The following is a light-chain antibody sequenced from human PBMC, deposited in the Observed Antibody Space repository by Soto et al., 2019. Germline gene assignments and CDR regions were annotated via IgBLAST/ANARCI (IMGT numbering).Light chain of an antibody. V-gene: IGLV2-14*03. CDR2: DVS. CDR1: SIDVGGYNY. CDR3: SSYTTSSTVL. J-gene: IGLJ2*01. Sequence: QSALTQPASVSGSPGQSITISCTGTSIDVGGYNYVSWYQQHPGKAPKLMIYDVSNRPSGVSNRFSGSKSGNTASLTISGLQAEDEADYHCSSYTTSSTVLFGGGTQLTVL.